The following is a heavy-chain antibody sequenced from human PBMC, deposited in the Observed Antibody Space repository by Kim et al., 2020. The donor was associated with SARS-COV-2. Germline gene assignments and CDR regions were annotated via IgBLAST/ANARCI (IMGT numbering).Heavy chain of an antibody. CDR2: FYSGGST. V-gene: IGHV3-53*01. CDR1: GFTVTSYY. Sequence: GGSLRLSCAASGFTVTSYYMTWVRQAPGKGLEWVSVFYSGGSTYYADSVKGRFSISRDNSKNTVYLQMNSLRADDTAVYYCARSPTYYSGPDYWGQGTLVTVSS. CDR3: ARSPTYYSGPDY. D-gene: IGHD1-26*01. J-gene: IGHJ4*02.